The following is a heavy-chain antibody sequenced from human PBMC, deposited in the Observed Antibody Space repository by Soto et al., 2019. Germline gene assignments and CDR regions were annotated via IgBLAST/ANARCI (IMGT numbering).Heavy chain of an antibody. CDR2: IIPIFGTA. CDR3: ARVNGPGLGYFDY. V-gene: IGHV1-69*13. Sequence: SVKVSCKSTGGTFSSYAISWVRQAPAQGLEWMGGIIPIFGTANYAQKFQGRVTITADESTSTAYMELSSLRSEDTAVYYCARVNGPGLGYFDYWGQGTLVTVSS. J-gene: IGHJ4*02. CDR1: GGTFSSYA. D-gene: IGHD2-8*01.